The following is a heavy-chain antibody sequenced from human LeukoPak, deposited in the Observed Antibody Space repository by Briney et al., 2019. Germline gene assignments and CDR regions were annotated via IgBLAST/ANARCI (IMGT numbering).Heavy chain of an antibody. Sequence: PGGSLRLSCAASGFTFSNAWMSWVRQAPGKGLEWVAVISYDGSNKYYADSVKGRFTISRDNSKNTLYLQMNSLRAEDTAVYYCARDPLPITMIVVVNYFDYWGQGTLVTVSS. D-gene: IGHD3-22*01. V-gene: IGHV3-30*03. CDR2: ISYDGSNK. CDR1: GFTFSNAW. J-gene: IGHJ4*02. CDR3: ARDPLPITMIVVVNYFDY.